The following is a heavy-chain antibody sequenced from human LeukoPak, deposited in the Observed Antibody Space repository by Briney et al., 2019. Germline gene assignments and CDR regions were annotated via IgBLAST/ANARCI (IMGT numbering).Heavy chain of an antibody. CDR3: VSFYETY. CDR1: GFTFSSYG. D-gene: IGHD2-2*01. V-gene: IGHV3-30*03. CDR2: ISYDGSNK. J-gene: IGHJ4*02. Sequence: QPGGSLRLSCAASGFTFSSYGMHWVRQAPGKGLEWVAVISYDGSNKYYADSVKGRFTISKDNAKNTVYLQMNNLRAEDTAVYYCVSFYETYWGRGTLVTVSS.